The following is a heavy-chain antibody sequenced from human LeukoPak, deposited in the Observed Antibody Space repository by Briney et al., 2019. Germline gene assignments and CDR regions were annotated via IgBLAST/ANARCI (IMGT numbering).Heavy chain of an antibody. Sequence: GGSLRLSCAASGFTFSSYGMSWVRQAPGKGLEWVANIKQDGSEKYYVDSVKGRFTISRDNAKNSLYLQMNSLRAEDTAVYYCARVGPRYYFDYWGQGTLVTVSS. CDR3: ARVGPRYYFDY. CDR1: GFTFSSYG. CDR2: IKQDGSEK. V-gene: IGHV3-7*01. J-gene: IGHJ4*02.